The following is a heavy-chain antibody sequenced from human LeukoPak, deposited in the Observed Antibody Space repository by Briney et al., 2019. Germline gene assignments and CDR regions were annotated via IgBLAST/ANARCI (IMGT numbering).Heavy chain of an antibody. V-gene: IGHV1-24*01. CDR3: ATDHCSSTSCYYWFDP. CDR2: FDPEDGET. CDR1: GYTLTELS. Sequence: ASVKVSCKVSGYTLTELSMHWVRQAPGKGLEWMGGFDPEDGETIYAQKFQGRVTMTEDTSTDTAYMELSSLRSKDTAVYYCATDHCSSTSCYYWFDPWGQGTLVTVSS. J-gene: IGHJ5*02. D-gene: IGHD2-2*01.